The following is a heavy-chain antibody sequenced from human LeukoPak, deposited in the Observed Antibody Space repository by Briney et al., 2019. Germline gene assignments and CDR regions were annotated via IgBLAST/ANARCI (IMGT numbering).Heavy chain of an antibody. CDR3: ARAIRRYYDSSGYYYFDY. CDR1: GYTFTSYY. Sequence: ASVKVSCKASGYTFTSYYMHWVRQAPGQGLEWMGWMNPNSGNTGYAQKFQGRVTMTRNTSISTAYMELSSLRSEDTAVYYCARAIRRYYDSSGYYYFDYWGQGTLVTVSS. V-gene: IGHV1-8*02. J-gene: IGHJ4*02. D-gene: IGHD3-22*01. CDR2: MNPNSGNT.